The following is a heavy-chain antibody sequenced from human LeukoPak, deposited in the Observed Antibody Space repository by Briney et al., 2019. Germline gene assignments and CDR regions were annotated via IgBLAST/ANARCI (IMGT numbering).Heavy chain of an antibody. V-gene: IGHV1-18*01. CDR2: ISGYNGNT. J-gene: IGHJ4*02. Sequence: GASVKVSCKASGGTFSSYAISWVRQAPGQGLEWMGWISGYNGNTNYAQKLQGRVTMTTDTSTSTAYMELRSLRSDDTAVYYCARVGYYYDSSGYYIPKYYFDYWGQGTLVTVSS. CDR1: GGTFSSYA. CDR3: ARVGYYYDSSGYYIPKYYFDY. D-gene: IGHD3-22*01.